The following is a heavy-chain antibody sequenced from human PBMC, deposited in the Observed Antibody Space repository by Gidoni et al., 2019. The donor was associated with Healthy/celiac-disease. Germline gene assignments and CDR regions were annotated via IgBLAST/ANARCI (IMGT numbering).Heavy chain of an antibody. J-gene: IGHJ4*02. CDR3: AAFNPDYYDSSGPLDY. V-gene: IGHV3-23*01. CDR1: GFTLSRYA. D-gene: IGHD3-22*01. CDR2: ISGSGGST. Sequence: EVQLLESGGGLVQPGGSLRLSWAASGFTLSRYAISWVRQAPGKGLEWVSAISGSGGSTYYADTVKGRFTISRDNSKNTLYLQMNSLRAEDTAVYYCAAFNPDYYDSSGPLDYWGQGTLVTVSS.